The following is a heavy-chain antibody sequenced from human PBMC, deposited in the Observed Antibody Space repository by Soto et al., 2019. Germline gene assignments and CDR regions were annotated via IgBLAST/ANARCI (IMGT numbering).Heavy chain of an antibody. Sequence: GGSLRLSCAASGFPFKSYSMNWVRQAPGKGLEWVSYITGSGTDMRYADSVKGRFTISRDNAQNSLFLQMNSLKVEDTAIYYCARDYDHAFDFWGQGTMVTVSS. CDR2: ITGSGTDM. V-gene: IGHV3-48*01. CDR1: GFPFKSYS. J-gene: IGHJ3*01. CDR3: ARDYDHAFDF. D-gene: IGHD5-12*01.